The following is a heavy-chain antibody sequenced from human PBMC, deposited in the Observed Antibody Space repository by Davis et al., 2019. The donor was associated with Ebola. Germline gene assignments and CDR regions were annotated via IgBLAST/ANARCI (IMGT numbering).Heavy chain of an antibody. J-gene: IGHJ4*02. D-gene: IGHD4-11*01. CDR1: GYTFTDYN. Sequence: ASVKVSCKASGYTFTDYNIHWVRQAPGHGLEWMGRVISNSGATNYAQKFQGRVTMTRDTSISTVYMELSSLRYDDTADYYCARGHNYAHEYWGQGTLVTVSS. CDR3: ARGHNYAHEY. V-gene: IGHV1-2*06. CDR2: VISNSGAT.